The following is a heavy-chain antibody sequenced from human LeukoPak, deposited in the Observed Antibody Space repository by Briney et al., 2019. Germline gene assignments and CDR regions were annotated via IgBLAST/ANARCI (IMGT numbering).Heavy chain of an antibody. V-gene: IGHV1-8*03. CDR1: GYTFTNYD. CDR2: MNPNNGKT. J-gene: IGHJ6*03. Sequence: ASVKVSCKGSGYTFTNYDINSVRQATGQGLEWMGWMNPNNGKTGYAQKFQGRVTITRDTSISTAYMELSSLRSEDTAVYYCARRARDCSSTSCFNYYYYTDVWGKGTTVTVSS. D-gene: IGHD2-2*01. CDR3: ARRARDCSSTSCFNYYYYTDV.